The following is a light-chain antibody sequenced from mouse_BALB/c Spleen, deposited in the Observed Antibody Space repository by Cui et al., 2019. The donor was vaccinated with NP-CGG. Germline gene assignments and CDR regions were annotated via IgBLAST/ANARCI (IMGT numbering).Light chain of an antibody. CDR1: TGAVTTSNY. CDR3: ALWYSNHWV. J-gene: IGLJ1*01. V-gene: IGLV1*01. CDR2: GTN. Sequence: QAVVTQESALTTSPGETVTLTCGSSTGAVTTSNYAKWVQEKPDHLFTGLIGGTNNRAPVVPARFSGSLIGDKAALTITGAQTEDEAIYFCALWYSNHWVFGGGAKLTVL.